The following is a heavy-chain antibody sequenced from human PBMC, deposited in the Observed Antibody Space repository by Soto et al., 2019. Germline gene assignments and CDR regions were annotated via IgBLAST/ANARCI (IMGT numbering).Heavy chain of an antibody. CDR3: ARQPTTGDTDLWFDP. D-gene: IGHD2-21*01. V-gene: IGHV4-34*01. CDR2: SNHSGGT. Sequence: SETLSLTCGVYGGSFSGYYWNWIRQPPGKGLEWIGESNHSGGTNYNPSLKSRVTISADTSKNEFSLKLSSVTAADTAVYYCARQPTTGDTDLWFDPWGQGTLVTVSS. J-gene: IGHJ5*02. CDR1: GGSFSGYY.